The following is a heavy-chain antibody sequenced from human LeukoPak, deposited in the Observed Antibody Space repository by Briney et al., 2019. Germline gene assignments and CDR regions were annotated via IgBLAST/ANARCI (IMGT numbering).Heavy chain of an antibody. CDR1: GFPFGDYA. J-gene: IGHJ4*02. D-gene: IGHD3-10*01. CDR3: SRDQYRYNYGSGSSGLFDY. V-gene: IGHV3-49*04. CDR2: IRSNTYGGTV. Sequence: GSLRLSCTASGFPFGDYAMSWVRQAPGKGLEWVGFIRSNTYGGTVEYAASGKGRFTISRDDSKSIAYLQMNSLKTEDTAVYYCSRDQYRYNYGSGSSGLFDYWGQGTLVTVSS.